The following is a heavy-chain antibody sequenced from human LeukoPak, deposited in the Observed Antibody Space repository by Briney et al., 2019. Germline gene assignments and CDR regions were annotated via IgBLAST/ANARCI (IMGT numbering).Heavy chain of an antibody. D-gene: IGHD5-18*01. CDR1: GGSISDYY. V-gene: IGHV4-34*01. CDR3: ARVGYRYVINDWSRTGLGAYPTKYYYHMDV. CDR2: INPSGST. Sequence: SETQSLTCAVYGGSISDYYWSWIRQPPGKGLEWIGDINPSGSTNYSPSLKSRVTISVDTSKNQFSLKLSSVAAADTAVYFCARVGYRYVINDWSRTGLGAYPTKYYYHMDVWDKGTTVTVSS. J-gene: IGHJ6*03.